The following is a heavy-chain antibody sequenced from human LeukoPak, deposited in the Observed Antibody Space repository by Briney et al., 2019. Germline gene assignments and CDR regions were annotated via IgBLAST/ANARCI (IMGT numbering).Heavy chain of an antibody. J-gene: IGHJ6*03. V-gene: IGHV3-74*01. Sequence: GGSLRLSCAASRFPFNNYWMDWVRQAPGKGLVWVSRINSDGSSTSYADSVKGRFTISRDNAKNTLYLQMNSLRAEDTAVYFCARNYMDVWGKGTTVTVSS. CDR3: ARNYMDV. CDR2: INSDGSST. CDR1: RFPFNNYW.